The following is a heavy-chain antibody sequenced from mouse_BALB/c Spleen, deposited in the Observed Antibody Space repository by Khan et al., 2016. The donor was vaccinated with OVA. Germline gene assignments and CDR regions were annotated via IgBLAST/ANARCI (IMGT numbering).Heavy chain of an antibody. CDR3: ARWLLRYYAMDY. CDR1: GYTFTSYW. D-gene: IGHD2-3*01. J-gene: IGHJ4*01. Sequence: VQLQQPGAELARPGASVKLSCKASGYTFTSYWMQWVKQRPGQGLEWIGAIYPGDGDTRYTQKFKGKATLTADKSSSTAYMQLSSLASEDSAVYYCARWLLRYYAMDYWGQGTSVTVSS. V-gene: IGHV1-87*01. CDR2: IYPGDGDT.